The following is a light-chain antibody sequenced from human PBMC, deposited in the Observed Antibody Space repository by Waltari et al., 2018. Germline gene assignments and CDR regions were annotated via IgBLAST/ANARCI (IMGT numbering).Light chain of an antibody. V-gene: IGLV2-14*01. CDR2: EVY. CDR3: SSYTSRGTLV. Sequence: QSALTQPASVSGSPGQSITISCTGTSSDVGGYNFVSWYQQDPGKAPTLIIYEVYNGPEGVSHRFCGSKSGHRASLTISGLQTEDEADYYCSSYTSRGTLVFGGGTKLTVL. CDR1: SSDVGGYNF. J-gene: IGLJ2*01.